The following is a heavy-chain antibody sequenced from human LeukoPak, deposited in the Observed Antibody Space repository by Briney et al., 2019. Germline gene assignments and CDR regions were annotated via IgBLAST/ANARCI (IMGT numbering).Heavy chain of an antibody. J-gene: IGHJ5*02. CDR1: GLTVGFKC. CDR2: IYSGGSS. CDR3: AKCGGGGCLRSKGFET. D-gene: IGHD2-15*01. Sequence: GGSLRLSCAASGLTVGFKCMSWVRPAPGKGLEWVSIIYSGGSSYYADSVKGRFTVSRDTSKNTLYLQMNSLRAEDTAVYFCAKCGGGGCLRSKGFETWGPGMLVTVSS. V-gene: IGHV3-66*01.